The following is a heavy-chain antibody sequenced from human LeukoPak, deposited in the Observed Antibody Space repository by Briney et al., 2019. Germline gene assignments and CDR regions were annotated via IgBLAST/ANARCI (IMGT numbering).Heavy chain of an antibody. CDR2: ISYDGSNK. D-gene: IGHD4-17*01. V-gene: IGHV3-30-3*01. Sequence: GGSLRLSCAASGFTFSSYAVHWVRQAPGKGLEWVAVISYDGSNKYYADSVKGRFTISRDNSKNTLYLQMNSLRAEDTAVYYCARDRLTTVTIDYWGQGTLVTVSS. CDR1: GFTFSSYA. CDR3: ARDRLTTVTIDY. J-gene: IGHJ4*02.